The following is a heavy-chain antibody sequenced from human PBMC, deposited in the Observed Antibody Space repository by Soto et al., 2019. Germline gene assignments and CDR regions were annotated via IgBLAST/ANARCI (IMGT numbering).Heavy chain of an antibody. CDR3: GKEKKRYSSSSVYYYYGMDV. CDR2: IIPIFGTA. Sequence: SVKVSCKASGGTFSSYAISWVRQAPGLGLEWMGGIIPIFGTANYAQKFQGRVTITADESTSTAYMELSSLRSEDTAVYYCGKEKKRYSSSSVYYYYGMDVWGQGTTVTVSS. D-gene: IGHD6-6*01. V-gene: IGHV1-69*13. J-gene: IGHJ6*02. CDR1: GGTFSSYA.